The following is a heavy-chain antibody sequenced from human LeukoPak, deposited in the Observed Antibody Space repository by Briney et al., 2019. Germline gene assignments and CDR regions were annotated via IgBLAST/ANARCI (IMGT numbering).Heavy chain of an antibody. V-gene: IGHV6-1*01. D-gene: IGHD1-7*01. CDR3: ARDLGITGTTGAYYYGMDV. Sequence: SQTLSLTCAISGDSVSSNSAAWNWIRQSPSRGLEWLGRTYYRSKWYNDYAVSVKSRITINPDTSKNQFSLQLNSVTPEDTAVYYCARDLGITGTTGAYYYGMDVWGQGTTVTVSS. CDR2: TYYRSKWYN. CDR1: GDSVSSNSAA. J-gene: IGHJ6*02.